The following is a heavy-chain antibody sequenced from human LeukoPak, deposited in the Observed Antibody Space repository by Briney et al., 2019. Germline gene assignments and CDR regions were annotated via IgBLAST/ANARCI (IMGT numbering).Heavy chain of an antibody. D-gene: IGHD3-3*01. CDR2: IIPIFGTA. V-gene: IGHV1-69*05. Sequence: ASVKVSCKASGGTFSSYAISWVRQAPGQGLEWMGGIIPIFGTANYAQKFQGRVTITTDESTSTAYMELSSLRSEDTAVYYCARPEYYDDAFGIWGQGTMVTVSS. J-gene: IGHJ3*02. CDR1: GGTFSSYA. CDR3: ARPEYYDDAFGI.